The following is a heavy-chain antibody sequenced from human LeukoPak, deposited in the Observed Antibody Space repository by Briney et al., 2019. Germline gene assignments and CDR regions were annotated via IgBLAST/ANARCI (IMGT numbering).Heavy chain of an antibody. J-gene: IGHJ3*02. CDR3: ARAEWELDDAFDI. CDR2: IYTSGST. V-gene: IGHV4-61*02. D-gene: IGHD1-26*01. Sequence: PSETLSLTCTVSGGSISSGSYSWNWLRQPAGKGLEWIGRIYTSGSTNYTPSLTSRLTISVDTSKNQFSLKLSSVTAADTAVYYCARAEWELDDAFDIWGQGTMVTVSS. CDR1: GGSISSGSYS.